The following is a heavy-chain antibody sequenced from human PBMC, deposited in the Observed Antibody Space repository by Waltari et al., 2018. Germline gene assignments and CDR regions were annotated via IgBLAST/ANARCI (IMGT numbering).Heavy chain of an antibody. J-gene: IGHJ5*02. V-gene: IGHV4-39*01. CDR3: ARLSYHIVTGYGWFDP. Sequence: QLQLQESGPGLVKPSETLSLTCTVSGGSISRESYYWCWIRQPPGKGLVWIGIIYYSGSTYYNPSLKSRVTISVDTSKNQFSLKLSSVTAADTAVYYCARLSYHIVTGYGWFDPWGLGTLVTVSS. CDR2: IYYSGST. D-gene: IGHD3-9*01. CDR1: GGSISRESYY.